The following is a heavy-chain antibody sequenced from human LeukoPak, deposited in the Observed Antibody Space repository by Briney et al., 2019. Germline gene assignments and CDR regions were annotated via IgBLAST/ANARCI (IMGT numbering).Heavy chain of an antibody. CDR2: ITNTGTN. J-gene: IGHJ4*02. Sequence: SETLSLTCTVSGDSPSNSASYWVWIRQPPGEGLEWMGPITNTGTNYSKPSLKSRVTISTDTSKTQISLKLAYVTATDTAVYYCARRNSAYSSSWYFNDYWGQGTLVTVSS. CDR1: GDSPSNSASY. CDR3: ARRNSAYSSSWYFNDY. V-gene: IGHV4-39*01. D-gene: IGHD6-13*01.